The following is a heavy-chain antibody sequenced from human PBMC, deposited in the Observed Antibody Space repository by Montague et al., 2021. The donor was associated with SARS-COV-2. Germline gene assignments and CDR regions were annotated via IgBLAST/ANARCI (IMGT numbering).Heavy chain of an antibody. J-gene: IGHJ6*03. CDR1: GGSFSTYS. D-gene: IGHD3-10*01. Sequence: ESLSLTCAVHGGSFSTYSWNWIRQPPGKGLEWIGEIHHGGSTNYNPSLKSRVTISADTSKNQFSLKLTSVAAADTAVYYCASLGDGVVPSPILGVGPYYSYCYMDVWGKGTTVTVSS. CDR3: ASLGDGVVPSPILGVGPYYSYCYMDV. V-gene: IGHV4-34*01. CDR2: IHHGGST.